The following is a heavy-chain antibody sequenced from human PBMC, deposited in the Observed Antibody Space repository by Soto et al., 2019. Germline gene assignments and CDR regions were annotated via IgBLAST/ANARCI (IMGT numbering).Heavy chain of an antibody. D-gene: IGHD3-10*01. CDR1: GYSFTSYW. V-gene: IGHV5-10-1*01. CDR2: IDPSDSYT. CDR3: YGSGSYYHETAIQRYYYGMDV. J-gene: IGHJ6*02. Sequence: GESLKISCKGSGYSFTSYWISWVRQMLGKGLEWMGRIDPSDSYTNYSPSFQGHVTISADKSISTAYLQWSSLKASDTAMYYCYGSGSYYHETAIQRYYYGMDVWGQGTTVTVSS.